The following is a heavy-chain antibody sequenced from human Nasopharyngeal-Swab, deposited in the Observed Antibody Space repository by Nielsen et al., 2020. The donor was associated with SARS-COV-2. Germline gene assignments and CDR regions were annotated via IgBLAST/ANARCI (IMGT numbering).Heavy chain of an antibody. D-gene: IGHD4-17*01. J-gene: IGHJ4*02. V-gene: IGHV4-39*01. CDR3: ARAPDYGDYVWSFDY. CDR2: IYYSGSI. CDR1: GGSISSSSFY. Sequence: SETLSLTCTVSGGSISSSSFYWGWIRQPPGKGLEWIGSIYYSGSIYYNPSLKSRVTISVDTSKNQFSLKLSSVTAADTAVYYCARAPDYGDYVWSFDYWGQGTLVTVSS.